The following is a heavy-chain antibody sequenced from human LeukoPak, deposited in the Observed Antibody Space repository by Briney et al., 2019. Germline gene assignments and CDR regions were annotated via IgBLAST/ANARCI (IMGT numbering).Heavy chain of an antibody. J-gene: IGHJ1*01. D-gene: IGHD3-10*01. CDR2: INSDGSST. V-gene: IGHV3-74*01. CDR1: GFTFSSYW. Sequence: GGSLRLSCAASGFTFSSYWMHWVRQAPGKGLVWVSRINSDGSSTSYADSVKGRFTISRDNAKNTLHLQMNSLRAEDTAVYYCAKGHYYGSGSYLGNAEYFQHWGQGTLVTVSS. CDR3: AKGHYYGSGSYLGNAEYFQH.